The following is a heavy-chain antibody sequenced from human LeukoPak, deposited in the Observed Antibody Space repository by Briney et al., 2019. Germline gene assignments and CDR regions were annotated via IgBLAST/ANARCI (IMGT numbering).Heavy chain of an antibody. CDR3: ARDSAYYYGSGSYLSPSDY. CDR1: GFTFSSYS. V-gene: IGHV3-21*01. J-gene: IGHJ4*02. D-gene: IGHD3-10*01. Sequence: GGSLRLSCAASGFTFSSYSMNWVRQAPGKGLEWVSSISSSSSYIYYADSVKGRFTISRDNAKNSLYLQMNSLRAEDTAVYYCARDSAYYYGSGSYLSPSDYWGQGTLVTVSS. CDR2: ISSSSSYI.